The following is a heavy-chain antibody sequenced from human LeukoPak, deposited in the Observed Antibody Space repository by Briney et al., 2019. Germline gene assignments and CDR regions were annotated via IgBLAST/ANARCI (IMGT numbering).Heavy chain of an antibody. D-gene: IGHD3-10*01. CDR2: ISGTSSYI. CDR3: ARDRLVRGVIIQPQRGDNWFDP. J-gene: IGHJ5*02. V-gene: IGHV3-21*01. CDR1: GFTFSSYS. Sequence: PGGSLRLSCAASGFTFSSYSMNWVRQAPGKGLEWVSFISGTSSYIYDADSVKGRFTISRDNAKNSLYLQMNSLRAEDTAVYYCARDRLVRGVIIQPQRGDNWFDPWGQGTLVTVSS.